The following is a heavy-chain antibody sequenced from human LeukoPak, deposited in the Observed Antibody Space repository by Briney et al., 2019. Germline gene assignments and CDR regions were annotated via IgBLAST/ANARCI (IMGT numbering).Heavy chain of an antibody. CDR2: IGTAGDT. CDR3: ARGDVHFNYMDV. V-gene: IGHV3-13*01. Sequence: GGSLRLSCAASGFTFSSYDMHWVRRATGKGLEWVSAIGTAGDTYYPGSVKGRFTISRENAKNSLYLQMNSLRAGDTAVYYCARGDVHFNYMDVWGKGTTVTISS. D-gene: IGHD2/OR15-2a*01. CDR1: GFTFSSYD. J-gene: IGHJ6*03.